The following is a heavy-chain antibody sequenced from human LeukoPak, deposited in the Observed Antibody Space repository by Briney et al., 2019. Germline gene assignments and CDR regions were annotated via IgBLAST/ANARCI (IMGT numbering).Heavy chain of an antibody. Sequence: PSETLSLTCTVSGGSISSYYWSWIRQPPGKGLEWIGYIYTSGSTNYNPSLKSRVTISVDTSKNQFSLKLSSVTAADTAVYYCARGAKLGIDYWGQGTPVTVSS. CDR2: IYTSGST. CDR3: ARGAKLGIDY. V-gene: IGHV4-4*09. J-gene: IGHJ4*02. D-gene: IGHD7-27*01. CDR1: GGSISSYY.